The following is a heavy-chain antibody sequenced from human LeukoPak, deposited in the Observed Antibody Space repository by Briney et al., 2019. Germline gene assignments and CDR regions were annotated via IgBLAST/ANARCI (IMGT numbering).Heavy chain of an antibody. CDR2: INHSGST. CDR3: AGTRTRYYDILTGYFY. CDR1: GGSFSGYY. D-gene: IGHD3-9*01. J-gene: IGHJ4*02. V-gene: IGHV4-34*01. Sequence: SETLSLTCAVCGGSFSGYYWSWIRQPPGKGLEWIGEINHSGSTNYNPSLKSRVTISVDTSKNQFSLKLSSVTAADTAVYYCAGTRTRYYDILTGYFYWGQGTLVTVST.